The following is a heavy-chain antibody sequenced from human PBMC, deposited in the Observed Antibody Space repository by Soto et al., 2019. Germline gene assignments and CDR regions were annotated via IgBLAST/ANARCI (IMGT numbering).Heavy chain of an antibody. D-gene: IGHD3-16*01. CDR1: GFTFSPYE. CDR2: IHGSGSPI. Sequence: EVQLAESGGGLVQPGGSLRLSCAASGFTFSPYEINWIRQAPGKGLEWIPYIHGSGSPIFYANSVKGRFTISRDNAKNSLFLQMDSLRVEDTAIYYCATKIFGTTYFGNWGQGTLVTVSS. CDR3: ATKIFGTTYFGN. J-gene: IGHJ4*02. V-gene: IGHV3-48*03.